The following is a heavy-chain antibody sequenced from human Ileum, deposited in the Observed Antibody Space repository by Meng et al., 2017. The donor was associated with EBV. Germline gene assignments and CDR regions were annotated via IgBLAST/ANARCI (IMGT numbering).Heavy chain of an antibody. D-gene: IGHD6-19*01. J-gene: IGHJ4*02. CDR1: VDSISSNSW. V-gene: IGHV4-4*02. Sequence: VPMRDAGPGLVKPSGTLSLTCTVSVDSISSNSWWNWVRQPPGKGLEWIGDIYHSGDSNYNPSLKSRVTISLDNSNNQFSLTLSSVTAADTAVYYCARDPIPVPGRNFDYWGQGTLVTVSS. CDR3: ARDPIPVPGRNFDY. CDR2: IYHSGDS.